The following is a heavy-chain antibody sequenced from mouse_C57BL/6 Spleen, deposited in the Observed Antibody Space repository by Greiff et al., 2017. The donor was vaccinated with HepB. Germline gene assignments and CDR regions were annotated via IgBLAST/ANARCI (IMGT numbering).Heavy chain of an antibody. Sequence: VQLVESGAELVRPGSSVKLSCKASGYTFTSYWMDWVKQRPGQGLEWIGNIYPSDSETHYNQKFKDKATLTVDKSSSTAYMQLSSLTSEDSAVYYCARSEYYGSSHWYFDVWGTGTTVTVSS. CDR2: IYPSDSET. D-gene: IGHD1-1*01. V-gene: IGHV1-61*01. CDR1: GYTFTSYW. CDR3: ARSEYYGSSHWYFDV. J-gene: IGHJ1*03.